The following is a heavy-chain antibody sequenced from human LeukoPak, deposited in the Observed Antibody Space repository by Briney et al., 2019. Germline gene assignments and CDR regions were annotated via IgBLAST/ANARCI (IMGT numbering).Heavy chain of an antibody. Sequence: GGSLRLSCAASGFAFSNYEMNWVRQAPGKGLEWVSHISSSGITLYYADSVKGRFTISRDNPKNSLHLQMNSLRAEDTAVYYCARDYGGSSPFDYWGQGTLVTVSS. D-gene: IGHD4-23*01. CDR2: ISSSGITL. CDR3: ARDYGGSSPFDY. J-gene: IGHJ4*02. CDR1: GFAFSNYE. V-gene: IGHV3-48*03.